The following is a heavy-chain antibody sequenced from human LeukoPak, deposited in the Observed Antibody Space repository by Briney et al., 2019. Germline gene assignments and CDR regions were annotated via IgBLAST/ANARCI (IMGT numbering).Heavy chain of an antibody. CDR1: GFAFSNYW. CDR3: AREGSDWNYYYYMDV. D-gene: IGHD6-19*01. V-gene: IGHV3-7*01. Sequence: PGGSLRLSCAASGFAFSNYWMTWVRQAPGKGLEWVANINQDGSEKYYVDSVKGRFTISRDNAKNSLYLQMNSLGVEDTAVYYCAREGSDWNYYYYMDVWGEGTTVTISS. J-gene: IGHJ6*03. CDR2: INQDGSEK.